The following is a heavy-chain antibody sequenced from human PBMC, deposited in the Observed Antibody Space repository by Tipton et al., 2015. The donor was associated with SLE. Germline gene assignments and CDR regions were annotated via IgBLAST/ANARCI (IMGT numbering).Heavy chain of an antibody. CDR1: GGSISSSSYY. J-gene: IGHJ4*02. CDR2: TSPSGST. CDR3: ANGGTSFHRI. V-gene: IGHV4-39*07. D-gene: IGHD3-10*01. Sequence: TLSLTCTVSGGSISSSSYYWGWIRQPPGKGLEWIGRTSPSGSTNYNPSLRRRVAISIDTSKNQFSLKLSSVTAADTAVYYCANGGTSFHRIWGQGTLVTVSS.